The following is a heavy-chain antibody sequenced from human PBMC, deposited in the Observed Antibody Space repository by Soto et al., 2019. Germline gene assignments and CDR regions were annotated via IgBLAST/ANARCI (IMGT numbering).Heavy chain of an antibody. CDR2: INHSGST. Sequence: QVQLQQWGAGLLKPSETLSLTCAVYGGSFSGYYWSWIRQPPGKGLEWIGEINHSGSTNYNPSLKGRVTISVDTSKNQFSLKLSSVTAADTAVYYCARVAPAASYWGQGTLFTVSS. V-gene: IGHV4-34*01. CDR3: ARVAPAASY. D-gene: IGHD2-2*01. CDR1: GGSFSGYY. J-gene: IGHJ4*02.